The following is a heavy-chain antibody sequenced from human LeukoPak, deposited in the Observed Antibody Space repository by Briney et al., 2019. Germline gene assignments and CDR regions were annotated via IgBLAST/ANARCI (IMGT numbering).Heavy chain of an antibody. CDR3: AKDGGSYNLYAFNI. V-gene: IGHV3-9*01. CDR2: ISWNSGSI. Sequence: LRLSFAASGFTFCYYVLPWGREAPGEGLGWGSGISWNSGSIGYADSVKGRFAISRDNAKNSLYLQMNSLRAEDTALYYCAKDGGSYNLYAFNIWGQGTMVTVSS. CDR1: GFTFCYYV. J-gene: IGHJ3*02. D-gene: IGHD1-26*01.